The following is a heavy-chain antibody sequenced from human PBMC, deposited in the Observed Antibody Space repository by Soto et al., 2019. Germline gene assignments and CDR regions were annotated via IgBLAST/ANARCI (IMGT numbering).Heavy chain of an antibody. J-gene: IGHJ5*02. V-gene: IGHV4-31*03. D-gene: IGHD6-13*01. CDR2: IYYSGST. CDR1: RGSISSGGYY. Sequence: QVQLQESGPGLVKPSQTLSLTCTVSRGSISSGGYYWSWIRQHPGKGLEWIGYIYYSGSTYYNPSLKSRVTISGDTSKNQFSLKLSSVTAADTAVYYCARSLSSSWYGDFDNWGQGTLVTVSS. CDR3: ARSLSSSWYGDFDN.